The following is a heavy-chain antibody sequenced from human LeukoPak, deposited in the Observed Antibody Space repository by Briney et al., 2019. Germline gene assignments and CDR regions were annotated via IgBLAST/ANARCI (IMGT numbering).Heavy chain of an antibody. Sequence: GGSLRLSCAASGFTFRDNSINWVRQAPGKGLEWVSSISSLSTYIYYADSLKGRFTISRDNAKNSLYLQMNSLRAEDTAVYYCARIKEGPIDYFDYWGQGTLVTVSS. CDR1: GFTFRDNS. CDR2: ISSLSTYI. V-gene: IGHV3-21*01. J-gene: IGHJ4*02. D-gene: IGHD3-16*02. CDR3: ARIKEGPIDYFDY.